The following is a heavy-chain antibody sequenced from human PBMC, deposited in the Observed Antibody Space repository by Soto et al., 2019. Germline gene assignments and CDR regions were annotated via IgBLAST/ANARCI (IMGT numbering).Heavy chain of an antibody. V-gene: IGHV3-7*01. Sequence: GGSLILSCAASGFTFSSYWMSWVRQAPGKGLEWVANIKQDGSEKYYVDSVKGRFTISRDNAKNSLYLQMNSLRAEDTAVYYCARDPRYQLLGDAFDIWGQGTMVTVSS. CDR1: GFTFSSYW. J-gene: IGHJ3*02. CDR2: IKQDGSEK. CDR3: ARDPRYQLLGDAFDI. D-gene: IGHD2-2*01.